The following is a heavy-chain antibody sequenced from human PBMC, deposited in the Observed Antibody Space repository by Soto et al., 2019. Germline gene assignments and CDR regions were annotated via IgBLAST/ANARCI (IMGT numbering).Heavy chain of an antibody. J-gene: IGHJ4*02. Sequence: EVQLLESGGGLVQPGASLRLSCAASGFTFNNYAMSWVRQAPGKGLEWVSAISGSGGSTHYADSVKGRFTISRDNSKNTLCLQMNSLRAEDTAVYYCAKLASGHYCTNGVCLLYYCDYWGQGAQVTVSS. CDR3: AKLASGHYCTNGVCLLYYCDY. D-gene: IGHD2-8*01. CDR2: ISGSGGST. V-gene: IGHV3-23*01. CDR1: GFTFNNYA.